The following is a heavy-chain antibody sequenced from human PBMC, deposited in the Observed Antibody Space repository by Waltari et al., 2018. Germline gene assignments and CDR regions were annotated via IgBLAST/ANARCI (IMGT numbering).Heavy chain of an antibody. Sequence: QVQLQESGPGLVKPSETLSLTCTVSGGSISSYYWSWIRQPPGKGLEWIGYIYYSGRTSYNPSLKSRVTISVDTSKNQFSLKLSSVTAADTAVYYCARGSRDGYNYYYYYGMDVWGQGTTVTVSS. V-gene: IGHV4-59*01. CDR3: ARGSRDGYNYYYYYGMDV. CDR2: IYYSGRT. D-gene: IGHD5-12*01. J-gene: IGHJ6*02. CDR1: GGSISSYY.